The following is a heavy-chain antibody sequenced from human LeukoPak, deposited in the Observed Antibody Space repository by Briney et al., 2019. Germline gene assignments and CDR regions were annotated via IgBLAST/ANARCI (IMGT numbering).Heavy chain of an antibody. CDR2: ISAYNGNT. J-gene: IGHJ4*02. CDR3: ARPRGYDFWSGYYTGKYYFDY. V-gene: IGHV1-18*01. D-gene: IGHD3-3*01. Sequence: ASVKVPCKASGYTFTSYGISWVRQAPGQGLEWMGWISAYNGNTNYAQKLQGRVTMTTDTSTSTAYMELRSLRSDDTAVYYCARPRGYDFWSGYYTGKYYFDYWGQGTLVTVSS. CDR1: GYTFTSYG.